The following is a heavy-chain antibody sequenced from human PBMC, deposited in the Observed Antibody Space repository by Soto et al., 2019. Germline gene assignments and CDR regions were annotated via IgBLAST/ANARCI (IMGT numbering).Heavy chain of an antibody. Sequence: GGSLRLSCAASGFTFSSYDMHWVRQATGKGLEWVSAIGTAGDTYYPGSVKGRFTISRENAKNSLYLQMNSLRAEDTAVYYCARAQTTTWWFDPWGQGTLVTVSS. J-gene: IGHJ5*02. CDR1: GFTFSSYD. CDR3: ARAQTTTWWFDP. V-gene: IGHV3-13*01. CDR2: IGTAGDT. D-gene: IGHD2-2*01.